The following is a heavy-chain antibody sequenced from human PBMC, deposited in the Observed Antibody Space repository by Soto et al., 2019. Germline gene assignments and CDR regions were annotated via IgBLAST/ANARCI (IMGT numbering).Heavy chain of an antibody. CDR1: GFTFSSDG. D-gene: IGHD6-13*01. V-gene: IGHV3-30*18. CDR3: AKDRSNSWTFYY. Sequence: PGGSLRLSCAASGFTFSSDGMHWVRQAPGKGLEWVTIISYDGSHKYYADSVKGRFTVSRDNSKNTLYLQMNSLRAEDTAVYYCAKDRSNSWTFYYWGQGTLVTVSS. J-gene: IGHJ4*02. CDR2: ISYDGSHK.